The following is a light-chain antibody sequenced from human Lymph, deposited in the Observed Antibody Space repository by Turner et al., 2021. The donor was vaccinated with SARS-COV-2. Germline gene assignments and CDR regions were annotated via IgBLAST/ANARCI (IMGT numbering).Light chain of an antibody. J-gene: IGKJ1*01. CDR2: STS. V-gene: IGKV3-20*02. Sequence: IVLTQSPAIMSASPGEKVTITCSASSSVSYMHWFQQKPGTSPKLWIDSTSNLASGVPARFSGSGSGTSYSLTISRMEAEDAATYYCQQRSSYPWTFGGGTKLEIK. CDR1: SSVSY. CDR3: QQRSSYPWT.